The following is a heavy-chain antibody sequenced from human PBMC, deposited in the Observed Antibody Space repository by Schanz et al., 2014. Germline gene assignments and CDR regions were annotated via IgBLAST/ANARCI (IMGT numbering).Heavy chain of an antibody. D-gene: IGHD4-17*01. CDR2: IWFDGSKT. Sequence: QEQLVESGGGVVQPGRSLRLSCAASGFTFSDFGMHWVRQTPVKGLEWVATIWFDGSKTDYADSVKGRFTISRDNSKNTLFLQMCSLRGEDTALYYCAKDPHKDYGGKPQTFDIWGQGTMVTVSS. CDR1: GFTFSDFG. V-gene: IGHV3-33*06. J-gene: IGHJ3*02. CDR3: AKDPHKDYGGKPQTFDI.